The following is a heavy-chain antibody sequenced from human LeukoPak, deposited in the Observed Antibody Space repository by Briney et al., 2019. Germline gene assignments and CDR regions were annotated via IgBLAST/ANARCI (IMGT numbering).Heavy chain of an antibody. CDR1: GYTFTSYD. J-gene: IGHJ4*02. V-gene: IGHV1-8*03. D-gene: IGHD1-26*01. CDR3: ARGSRYSGSYGADY. Sequence: ASVKVSCKASGYTFTSYDINWVRQATGQGLEWMGWMNPNSGNTGYAQKFRGRVTITRNTSISTAYMELSSLRSEDTAVYYCARGSRYSGSYGADYWGQGTLVTVSS. CDR2: MNPNSGNT.